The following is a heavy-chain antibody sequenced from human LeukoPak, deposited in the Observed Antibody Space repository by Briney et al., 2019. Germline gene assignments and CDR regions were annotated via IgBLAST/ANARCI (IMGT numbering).Heavy chain of an antibody. CDR2: IHYSGST. V-gene: IGHV4-61*01. CDR3: ARTGSTGGY. D-gene: IGHD1-1*01. CDR1: GGSVSGGNYY. Sequence: SETLSLTCTVSGGSVSGGNYYCSWIRQSPGKGLEWIGYIHYSGSTVYNPSLKSRVTMSIDTSKNQLSLNLSSVTAADTAVYYCARTGSTGGYWGQGTLVTVSS. J-gene: IGHJ4*02.